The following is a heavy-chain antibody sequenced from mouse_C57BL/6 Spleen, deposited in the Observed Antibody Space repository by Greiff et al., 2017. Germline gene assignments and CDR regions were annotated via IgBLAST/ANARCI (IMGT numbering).Heavy chain of an antibody. CDR3: ASYGCYNNPSFDS. D-gene: IGHD3-3*01. CDR1: GYAFSSSG. Sequence: VQLQQSGPELVKPGASVKISCKASGYAFSSSGMNWVKQRPGKGLEWIGRIYPGDGDTNYNGNMKGKATLTGDKSSSTAYMQLSSLTSQDSAVFFCASYGCYNNPSFDSWGQGTTLTVSS. CDR2: IYPGDGDT. J-gene: IGHJ2*01. V-gene: IGHV1-82*01.